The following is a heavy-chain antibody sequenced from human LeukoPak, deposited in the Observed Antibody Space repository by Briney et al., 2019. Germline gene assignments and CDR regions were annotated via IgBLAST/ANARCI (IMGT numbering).Heavy chain of an antibody. J-gene: IGHJ3*02. CDR1: GFTFGDYA. V-gene: IGHV3-49*04. CDR3: TRSRYDFWSGYSPGAFDI. CDR2: IRSKAYGGTT. D-gene: IGHD3-3*01. Sequence: GGSLRLSCTASGFTFGDYAMSWVRQAPGKGLEWVGFIRSKAYGGTTEYAASVKGRFTISRDDSKSIAYLQMNSLKTEDTAVYYCTRSRYDFWSGYSPGAFDIWGKGTMVTVSS.